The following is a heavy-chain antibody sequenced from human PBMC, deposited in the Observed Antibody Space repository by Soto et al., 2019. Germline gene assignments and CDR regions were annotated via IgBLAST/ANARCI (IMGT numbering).Heavy chain of an antibody. D-gene: IGHD1-1*01. CDR1: GFTFSSYA. J-gene: IGHJ3*02. Sequence: GGSLRLSCSASGFTFSSYAMHWVRQAPGKGLEYVSAISSNGGSTYYADSVKGRFTISRDNSKNTLYLQMSSLRAEDTAVYDCVLPFSNEDAFDIWGQGTMVTVSS. V-gene: IGHV3-64D*06. CDR3: VLPFSNEDAFDI. CDR2: ISSNGGST.